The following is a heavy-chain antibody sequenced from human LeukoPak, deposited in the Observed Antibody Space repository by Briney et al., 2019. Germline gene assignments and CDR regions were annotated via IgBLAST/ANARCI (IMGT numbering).Heavy chain of an antibody. Sequence: ASVKVSCKASGGTFSSYTISWVRQAPGQGLEWMGGIIPIFGTANYAQKFQGRVTITADESTSTAYMELSSLRSEDTAVYYCARDPELRVVPAAPRYYGMDVWGQGTTVTVSS. V-gene: IGHV1-69*13. CDR1: GGTFSSYT. D-gene: IGHD2-2*01. J-gene: IGHJ6*02. CDR2: IIPIFGTA. CDR3: ARDPELRVVPAAPRYYGMDV.